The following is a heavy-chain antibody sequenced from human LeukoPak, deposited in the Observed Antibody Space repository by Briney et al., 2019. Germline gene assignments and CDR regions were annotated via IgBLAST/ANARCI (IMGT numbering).Heavy chain of an antibody. D-gene: IGHD4-17*01. CDR1: GFIFSNYN. CDR3: ARDEDGDYTPDY. CDR2: ISSSSRYI. Sequence: GGSLRLSCAASGFIFSNYNMNWARQAPGKGLEWVSSISSSSRYIYNADSVKGRFTISRDNARNSLYLQMNSLRADDTAVYYCARDEDGDYTPDYWGQGTLVTVSS. J-gene: IGHJ4*02. V-gene: IGHV3-21*01.